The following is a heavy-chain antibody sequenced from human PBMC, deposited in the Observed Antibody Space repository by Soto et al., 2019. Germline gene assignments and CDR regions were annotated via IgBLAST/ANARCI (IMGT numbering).Heavy chain of an antibody. CDR2: INYRGST. Sequence: QVQLQESGPGLVKPSQTLSLTCTVSGGSMSSGDYYWNWIRQHPEKGLEWIGYINYRGSTFYNPSLKSRLTISVDTSKNQFSLKLTSVTAADTAMYYCARDAPGAAPYWGQGTQVTVSS. J-gene: IGHJ4*02. D-gene: IGHD6-13*01. CDR1: GGSMSSGDYY. CDR3: ARDAPGAAPY. V-gene: IGHV4-31*03.